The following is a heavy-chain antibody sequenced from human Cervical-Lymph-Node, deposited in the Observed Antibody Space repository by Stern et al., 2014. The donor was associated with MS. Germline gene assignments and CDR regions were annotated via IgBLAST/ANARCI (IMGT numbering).Heavy chain of an antibody. Sequence: EVQLVESGGGLVQPGRSLRLSCAASGFTFDDYAMHWVRQAPGKGLEWVSGISWNSGSIGYADSVKGRFTISRDSAKNSLYLQMNSLRAEDTALYYCAKDMEGGAYVRHYGMAVWGQGTTVTVSS. CDR3: AKDMEGGAYVRHYGMAV. CDR2: ISWNSGSI. CDR1: GFTFDDYA. J-gene: IGHJ6*02. V-gene: IGHV3-9*01. D-gene: IGHD3-10*02.